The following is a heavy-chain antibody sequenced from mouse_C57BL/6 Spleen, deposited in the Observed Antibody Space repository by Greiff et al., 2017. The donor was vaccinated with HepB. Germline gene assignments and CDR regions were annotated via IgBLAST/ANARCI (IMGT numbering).Heavy chain of an antibody. Sequence: EVKLMESGPELVKPGASVKIPCKASGYTFTDYNMDWVKQSHGKSLEWIGDINPNNGGTIYNQKFKGKATLTVDKSSSTAYMELRSLTSEDTAVYYCARLDYYGSSWGFAYWGQGTLVTVSA. J-gene: IGHJ3*01. V-gene: IGHV1-18*01. D-gene: IGHD1-1*01. CDR1: GYTFTDYN. CDR2: INPNNGGT. CDR3: ARLDYYGSSWGFAY.